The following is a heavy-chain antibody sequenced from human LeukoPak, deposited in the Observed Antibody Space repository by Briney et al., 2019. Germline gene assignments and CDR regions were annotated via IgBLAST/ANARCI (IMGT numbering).Heavy chain of an antibody. D-gene: IGHD6-13*01. Sequence: GGSLRLSCAASGFTVSSNYMSWVRQAPGKGLEWVSVIYSGGSTYYADSVKGRFTISRDNSKNALYLQMNSLRAEDTAVYYCAREGIAAAGTGFYFDYWGQGTLVTVSS. CDR2: IYSGGST. V-gene: IGHV3-66*02. J-gene: IGHJ4*02. CDR3: AREGIAAAGTGFYFDY. CDR1: GFTVSSNY.